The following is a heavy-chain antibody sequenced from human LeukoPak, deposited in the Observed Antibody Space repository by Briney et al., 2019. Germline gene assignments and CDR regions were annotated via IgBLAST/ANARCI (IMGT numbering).Heavy chain of an antibody. D-gene: IGHD1-26*01. J-gene: IGHJ4*02. Sequence: RGCLRPSWAASGLTVSSNYMSWVRPVPGGGLGWDSVIYSGVTTYYADSVKGRFTISRDNSKNTLYLQMNSLRAGDTAVYYCARARGTYYAGLFDYWGQGTLVTVSS. CDR1: GLTVSSNY. CDR3: ARARGTYYAGLFDY. CDR2: IYSGVTT. V-gene: IGHV3-53*01.